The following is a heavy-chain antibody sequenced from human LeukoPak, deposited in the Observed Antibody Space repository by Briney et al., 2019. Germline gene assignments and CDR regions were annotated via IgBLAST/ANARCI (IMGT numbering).Heavy chain of an antibody. Sequence: GRSLRLSCAASGFTFSSYGMHWVRQAPGKGLGWVAVISYDGSNKYYADSVKGRFTISRDNSRNTLYLQMNSLRVEDTAVYYCAKDRVGYCSGGSCYSEAYWFDPWGQGTLVTVSS. V-gene: IGHV3-30*18. D-gene: IGHD2-15*01. CDR3: AKDRVGYCSGGSCYSEAYWFDP. J-gene: IGHJ5*02. CDR1: GFTFSSYG. CDR2: ISYDGSNK.